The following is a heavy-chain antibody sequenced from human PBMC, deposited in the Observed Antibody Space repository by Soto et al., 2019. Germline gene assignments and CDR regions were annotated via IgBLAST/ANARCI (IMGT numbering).Heavy chain of an antibody. J-gene: IGHJ4*02. D-gene: IGHD2-2*01. CDR3: ARDSSPYYCSSTSCYEIGPDY. CDR1: GFTFSSYW. Sequence: GGSLRLSCAASGFTFSSYWMSWVRQAPGKGLEWVANIKQDGSEKYYVDSVKGRFTISRDNAKNSLYLQMNSLRAEDTAVYYCARDSSPYYCSSTSCYEIGPDYWGQGTLVTVSS. CDR2: IKQDGSEK. V-gene: IGHV3-7*05.